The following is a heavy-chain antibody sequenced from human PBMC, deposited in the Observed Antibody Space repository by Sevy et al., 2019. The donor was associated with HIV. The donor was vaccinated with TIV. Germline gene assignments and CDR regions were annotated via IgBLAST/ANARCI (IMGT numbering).Heavy chain of an antibody. CDR2: LSFGCGEI. V-gene: IGHV3-23*01. CDR3: ARAGCTKPHDY. J-gene: IGHJ4*02. Sequence: GGSLRLSCAASGFTFSKYSMSWVRQPPGKGLEWVSTLSFGCGEINYADSVKGRFTISRDNSKSSVYLQMNNLRPEDTAVYYWARAGCTKPHDYWGQGTLVTVSS. CDR1: GFTFSKYS. D-gene: IGHD2-8*01.